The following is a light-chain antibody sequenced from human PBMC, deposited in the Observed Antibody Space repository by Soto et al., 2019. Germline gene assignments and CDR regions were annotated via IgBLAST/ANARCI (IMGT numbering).Light chain of an antibody. CDR3: QHYGSTRVT. V-gene: IGKV3-20*01. CDR2: ATS. CDR1: QSVSTTQ. Sequence: DIVLTQSPDTLSLSPGERATLSCRASQSVSTTQLGWYQQRPGQPPRLLMYATSSRATGIPDRFSGSGSGTDFTLTISRLEPEDLVVYYCQHYGSTRVTFGQGTRLDIK. J-gene: IGKJ5*01.